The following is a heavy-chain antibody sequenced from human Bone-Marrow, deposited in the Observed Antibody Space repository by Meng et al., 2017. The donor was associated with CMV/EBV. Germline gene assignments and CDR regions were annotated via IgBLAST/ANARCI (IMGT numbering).Heavy chain of an antibody. V-gene: IGHV1-8*01. CDR3: ARAMMSGYYPDFDY. CDR1: GYTFTSYD. D-gene: IGHD3-22*01. J-gene: IGHJ4*02. CDR2: MNPNSGNT. Sequence: ASVKVSCKASGYTFTSYDINWVRQATGQGLEWMGWMNPNSGNTGYAQKFQGRVTMTRNTSISTAYMELSSLRSEDTAVYYCARAMMSGYYPDFDYWGQGTLVTVSS.